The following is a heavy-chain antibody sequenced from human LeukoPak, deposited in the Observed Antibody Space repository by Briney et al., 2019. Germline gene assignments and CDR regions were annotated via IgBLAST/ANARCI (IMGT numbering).Heavy chain of an antibody. Sequence: SVKVSCKASGGTFSSYAISWVRQAPGQGLEWMGGIIPVFGTANYAQKFQGRVTITADESTSTAYMELSSLRSEDTAVYYCARAFLWFGERDYGIDVWGKGTTVTVSS. CDR2: IIPVFGTA. CDR3: ARAFLWFGERDYGIDV. J-gene: IGHJ6*04. V-gene: IGHV1-69*01. CDR1: GGTFSSYA. D-gene: IGHD3-10*01.